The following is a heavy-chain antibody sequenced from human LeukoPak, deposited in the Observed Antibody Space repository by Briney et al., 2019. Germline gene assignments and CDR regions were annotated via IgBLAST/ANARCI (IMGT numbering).Heavy chain of an antibody. Sequence: GGSLRLSCAASGFTFSSYGMHWVRQAPGKGLEWVAVIWYDGSNKYYADSVKGRFTISRDNSKNTLYLQMNSLRAEDTAVYYCAKDGALITIFGVVSRPVPMDVWGQGTTVTVSS. J-gene: IGHJ6*02. CDR3: AKDGALITIFGVVSRPVPMDV. D-gene: IGHD3-3*01. CDR1: GFTFSSYG. V-gene: IGHV3-30*02. CDR2: IWYDGSNK.